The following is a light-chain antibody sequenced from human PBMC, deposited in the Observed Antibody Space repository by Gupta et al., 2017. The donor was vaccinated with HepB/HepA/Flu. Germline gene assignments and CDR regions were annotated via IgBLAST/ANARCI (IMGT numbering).Light chain of an antibody. CDR1: QSISSY. V-gene: IGKV1-39*01. CDR3: QQYNNTPIT. Sequence: DIQMTQSPSSLLSSVGDRVTITCRASQSISSYLNWYQQTPGKAPRLLIYAASSMHCGVPPRFSGSGSGTEFTLTISSLQSEDFAAYYCQQYNNTPITFGGGTRLEIK. J-gene: IGKJ4*01. CDR2: AAS.